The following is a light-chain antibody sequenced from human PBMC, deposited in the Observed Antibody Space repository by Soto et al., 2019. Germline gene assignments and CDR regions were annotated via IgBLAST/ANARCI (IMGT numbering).Light chain of an antibody. CDR1: QSISSW. CDR2: DAY. Sequence: IQMTQSPSTLSASVGDRFTITSGASQSISSWLAWYQQKPGKARKLLIYDAYSFESGVTSRFSGSGSGTEFTLTISSLQPDDFATYYCQQYNSYFWTFGQGTKVDIK. J-gene: IGKJ1*01. CDR3: QQYNSYFWT. V-gene: IGKV1-5*01.